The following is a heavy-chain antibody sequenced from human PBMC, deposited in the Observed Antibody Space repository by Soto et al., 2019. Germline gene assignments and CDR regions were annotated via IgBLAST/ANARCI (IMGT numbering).Heavy chain of an antibody. CDR2: INAGNGNT. J-gene: IGHJ3*02. V-gene: IGHV1-3*01. CDR3: ARVIPMSAFDI. Sequence: VASVKVSCKASGYTFTSYAMHWVRQAPGQRLEWMGWINAGNGNTKYSQKFQGRVTITRDTSASTAYMELSSLRSEDTAVYYCARVIPMSAFDIWGQGTMVTVSS. CDR1: GYTFTSYA. D-gene: IGHD3-22*01.